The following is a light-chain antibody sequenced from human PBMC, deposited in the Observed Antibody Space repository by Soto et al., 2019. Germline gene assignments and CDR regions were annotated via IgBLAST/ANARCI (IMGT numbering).Light chain of an antibody. CDR3: CSYAGSSTFYV. CDR2: EVS. J-gene: IGLJ1*01. CDR1: SSDVGSYNL. V-gene: IGLV2-23*02. Sequence: QSALTQPASVSGSPGQSITISCTGTSSDVGSYNLVSWYQQHPGKAPKLMIYEVSKRPSGVSNRFSGSKSGSTASLTISGLQAEDEADYYCCSYAGSSTFYVCGTGTKVTVL.